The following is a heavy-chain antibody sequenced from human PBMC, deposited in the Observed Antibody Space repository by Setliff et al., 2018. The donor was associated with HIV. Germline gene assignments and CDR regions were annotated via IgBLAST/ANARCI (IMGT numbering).Heavy chain of an antibody. CDR2: VDPEDGET. V-gene: IGHV1-69-2*01. Sequence: ASVKVSCKTSGYPFTDYFIHWIQQAPGKGLEWMGRVDPEDGETILAERFQGRVTMIADTSTDTAFMELSSLRSEDTATYYCTIATETPGMTTRENWFDPWGQGTLVTVS. CDR1: GYPFTDYF. CDR3: TIATETPGMTTRENWFDP. J-gene: IGHJ5*02. D-gene: IGHD1-1*01.